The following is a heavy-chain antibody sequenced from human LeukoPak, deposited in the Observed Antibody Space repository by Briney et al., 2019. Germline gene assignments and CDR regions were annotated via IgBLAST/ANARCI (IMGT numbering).Heavy chain of an antibody. Sequence: GVLRLSCAAPGFTFSSYTMNWVRQAPGEGLEWVSSISSSSTYIYYADSVKGRFTISRDNAKNSLYLQMNSLRAEDTAVYYCARAVGITAVAPFDYWGQGTLVTVSS. D-gene: IGHD6-13*01. CDR3: ARAVGITAVAPFDY. CDR1: GFTFSSYT. CDR2: ISSSSTYI. V-gene: IGHV3-21*01. J-gene: IGHJ4*02.